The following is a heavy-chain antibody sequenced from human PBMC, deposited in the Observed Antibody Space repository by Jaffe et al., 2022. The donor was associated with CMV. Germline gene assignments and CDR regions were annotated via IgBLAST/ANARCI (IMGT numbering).Heavy chain of an antibody. CDR3: ARESGWLQSGLFDY. V-gene: IGHV3-48*03. CDR2: ISSSGSTI. D-gene: IGHD5-12*01. J-gene: IGHJ4*02. Sequence: EVQLVESGGGLVQPGGSLRLSCAASGFTFSSYEMNWVRQAPGKGLEWVSYISSSGSTIYYADSVKGRFTISRDNAKNSLYLQMNSLRAEDTAVYYCARESGWLQSGLFDYWGQGTLVTVSS. CDR1: GFTFSSYE.